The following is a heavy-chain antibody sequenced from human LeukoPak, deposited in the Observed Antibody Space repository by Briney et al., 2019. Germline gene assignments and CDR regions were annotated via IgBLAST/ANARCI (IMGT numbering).Heavy chain of an antibody. V-gene: IGHV3-23*01. CDR1: GFTFSSYA. J-gene: IGHJ3*02. CDR3: AKSRGSSWTYDAFDI. Sequence: GGSLRLSRAASGFTFSSYAMSWVRQAPGKGLEWVSAISGSGGSTYYADSVKGRFTISRDNSKNTLYLQMNSLRAEDTAVYYCAKSRGSSWTYDAFDIWGQGTMVTVSS. CDR2: ISGSGGST. D-gene: IGHD6-13*01.